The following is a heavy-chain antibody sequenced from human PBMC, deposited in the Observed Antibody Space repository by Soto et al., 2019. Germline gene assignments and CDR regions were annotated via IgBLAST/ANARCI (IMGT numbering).Heavy chain of an antibody. CDR2: IDPSDSYT. CDR3: ARHDGIARAMEV. D-gene: IGHD1-26*01. CDR1: GYSFTSYW. J-gene: IGHJ6*02. Sequence: PGESLKISCKGSGYSFTSYWISWVRQMPGKGLEWMGRIDPSDSYTNYSPSFQGHVTISADKSISTAYLQWSSLKASDTAMYYCARHDGIARAMEVWGQGTTVTVSS. V-gene: IGHV5-10-1*01.